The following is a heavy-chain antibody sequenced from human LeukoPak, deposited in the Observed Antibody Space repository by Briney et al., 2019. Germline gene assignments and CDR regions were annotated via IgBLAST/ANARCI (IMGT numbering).Heavy chain of an antibody. Sequence: ASVKVSCKVSGYTLTELSMHWVRQAPGKGLEWMGGFDPEDGETIYAQKFQGRVTMTEDTSTDTAYMELSSLRSEDTAVYYCAKVPLRAAYTAFDYWGQGTLVTVPS. CDR1: GYTLTELS. CDR2: FDPEDGET. D-gene: IGHD5-18*01. J-gene: IGHJ4*02. CDR3: AKVPLRAAYTAFDY. V-gene: IGHV1-24*01.